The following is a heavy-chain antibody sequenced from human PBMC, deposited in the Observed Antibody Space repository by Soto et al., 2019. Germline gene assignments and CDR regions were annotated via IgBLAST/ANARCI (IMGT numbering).Heavy chain of an antibody. CDR2: INTGNGNT. D-gene: IGHD5-12*01. CDR1: GYTFTSYA. Sequence: QVQLVQSGAEVMQPGASVKVSCKASGYTFTSYAMHWVRQAPGQRLEWMGWINTGNGNTKYSQKFQGRVTITRDTSASTAYMELSSLRSEDTAVYFCARHIVGTITLDYWGQGTLVTVSS. V-gene: IGHV1-3*04. J-gene: IGHJ4*02. CDR3: ARHIVGTITLDY.